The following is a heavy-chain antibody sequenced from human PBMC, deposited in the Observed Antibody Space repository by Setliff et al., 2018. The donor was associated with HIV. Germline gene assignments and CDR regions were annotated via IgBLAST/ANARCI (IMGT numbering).Heavy chain of an antibody. Sequence: PGGSLRLSCAASGFTFRNYKFNWVRQAPGSGLEWVSSISIGSGGAIDYADSVQGRFTISRDNSKNSLYLQMNSLRVEDTAVYYCARDYLYYNLYNGSPVYGMDVWGQGTTVTVSS. J-gene: IGHJ6*02. CDR2: ISIGSGGAI. CDR3: ARDYLYYNLYNGSPVYGMDV. V-gene: IGHV3-48*03. CDR1: GFTFRNYK. D-gene: IGHD3-3*01.